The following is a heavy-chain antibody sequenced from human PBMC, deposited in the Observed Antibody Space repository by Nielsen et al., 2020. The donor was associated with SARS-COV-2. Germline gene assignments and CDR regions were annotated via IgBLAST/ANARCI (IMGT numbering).Heavy chain of an antibody. CDR1: GFTFSSYG. D-gene: IGHD2-2*01. Sequence: LSLTCAASGFTFSSYGMHWVRQAPGKGLEWVAVIWYDGSNKYYADSVKGRFTISRDNSKNTLYLQMNSLRAEDTAVYYCARAGGDIVVVPAAIAYYYYMDVWGKGTTVTVSS. J-gene: IGHJ6*03. CDR2: IWYDGSNK. CDR3: ARAGGDIVVVPAAIAYYYYMDV. V-gene: IGHV3-33*01.